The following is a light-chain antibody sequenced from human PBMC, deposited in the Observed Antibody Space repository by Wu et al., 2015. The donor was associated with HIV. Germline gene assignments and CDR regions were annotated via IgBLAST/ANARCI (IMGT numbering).Light chain of an antibody. CDR3: QQYHSYPRT. CDR1: ESISSY. J-gene: IGKJ1*01. V-gene: IGKV1-8*01. CDR2: AAS. Sequence: AIRITQSPSSLSASTGDRVTITCRANESISSYLGWYQQKPGEAPKLLIYAASTLQSGVPSRFSGSGSGTDFILTISCLQSEDFASYYCQQYHSYPRTFGQGTKVE.